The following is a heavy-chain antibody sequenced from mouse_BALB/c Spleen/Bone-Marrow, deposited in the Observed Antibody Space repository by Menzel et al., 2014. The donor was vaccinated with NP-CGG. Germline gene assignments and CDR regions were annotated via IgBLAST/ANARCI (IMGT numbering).Heavy chain of an antibody. CDR1: GFIFSSYA. J-gene: IGHJ1*01. CDR3: ARGGLRYFDV. CDR2: ISSGGST. V-gene: IGHV5-6-5*01. D-gene: IGHD3-2*02. Sequence: EVKLMESGGGLVKPGGSLKLSCAASGFIFSSYAMSWVRQTPEKRLEWVASISSGGSTYYPDSVKGRFTISRDNARNILYLQMSSLRSEDTAMYYCARGGLRYFDVWGAGTTVTVSS.